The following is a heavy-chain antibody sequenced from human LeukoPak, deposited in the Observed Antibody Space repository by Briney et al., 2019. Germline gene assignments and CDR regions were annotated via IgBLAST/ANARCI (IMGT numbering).Heavy chain of an antibody. J-gene: IGHJ5*02. V-gene: IGHV1-69*04. Sequence: SVKVSCKASGGTFSSYAISWVRQAPGQGLEWMGRIIPILGIANYAQKFQGRVTITADKSTSTAYMELSSLRSEDTAVYYCARDGDGEGDIVVVVATPPSWFDPWGQGTLVTVSS. CDR2: IIPILGIA. CDR1: GGTFSSYA. D-gene: IGHD2-15*01. CDR3: ARDGDGEGDIVVVVATPPSWFDP.